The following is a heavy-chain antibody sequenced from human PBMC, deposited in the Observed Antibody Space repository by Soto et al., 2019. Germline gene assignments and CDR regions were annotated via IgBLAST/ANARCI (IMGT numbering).Heavy chain of an antibody. CDR2: ITTDKGKT. J-gene: IGHJ5*02. Sequence: ASVKVSCKTSGYTFTSFVISCVRQAPGQGLEWMGWITTDKGKTNYAQKFQGRVTMTTDTSTSTAYMELRSLRSDDTAVYYCARGVGSGSYYNQYNWFDPWGQGTLVTVSS. D-gene: IGHD3-10*01. V-gene: IGHV1-18*01. CDR3: ARGVGSGSYYNQYNWFDP. CDR1: GYTFTSFV.